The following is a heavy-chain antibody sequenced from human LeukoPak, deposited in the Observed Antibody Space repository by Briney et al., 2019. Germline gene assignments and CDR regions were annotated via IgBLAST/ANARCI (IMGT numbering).Heavy chain of an antibody. Sequence: ASVKVSCKASGGTFSSYAISWVRQAPGQGLEWMGWISAYNGNTDYAQKLQGRVTMTTDTSTSTAYMELRSLRSDDTAVYYCASGTTVPNLFWGQGTLVTVSS. D-gene: IGHD4-17*01. CDR1: GGTFSSYA. J-gene: IGHJ4*02. V-gene: IGHV1-18*01. CDR2: ISAYNGNT. CDR3: ASGTTVPNLF.